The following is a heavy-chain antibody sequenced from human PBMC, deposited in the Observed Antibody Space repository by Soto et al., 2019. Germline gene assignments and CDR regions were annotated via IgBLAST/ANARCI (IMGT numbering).Heavy chain of an antibody. CDR3: VRERQQGRYFDI. Sequence: QLQLVQSGAEVKKPGSSVKVSCKASGGTFSSYAISWVRQAPGQGLEWMGDIIPIFGTPFYAQKFHGRLTISADESTATASMELGSLRAAATAVYYCVRERQQGRYFDIWGRGTLVTVSS. CDR1: GGTFSSYA. J-gene: IGHJ2*01. V-gene: IGHV1-69*01. CDR2: IIPIFGTP.